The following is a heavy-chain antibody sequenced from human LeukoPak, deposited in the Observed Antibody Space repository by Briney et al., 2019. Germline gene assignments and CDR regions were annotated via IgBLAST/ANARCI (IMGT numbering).Heavy chain of an antibody. CDR2: ISSSSSTI. J-gene: IGHJ4*02. V-gene: IGHV3-48*04. Sequence: GGSLRLSCAASGFTFSSYSMNWVRQAPGKGLEWVSYISSSSSTIYYADSVKGRFTISRDNAKNSLYLQMNSLRAEDTAVYYCARVPSAYGSGSPARDYWGQGTLVTVSS. D-gene: IGHD3-10*01. CDR1: GFTFSSYS. CDR3: ARVPSAYGSGSPARDY.